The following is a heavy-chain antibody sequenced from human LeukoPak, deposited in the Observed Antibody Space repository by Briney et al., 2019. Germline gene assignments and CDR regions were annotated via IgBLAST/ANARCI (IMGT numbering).Heavy chain of an antibody. J-gene: IGHJ6*02. Sequence: PSETLSLTCTVSGGSISSTNYYWGWIRQPPGKGLEWIGYIYYSGSTNYIPSLKSRVTISVDTSKNQFSLKLSSVTAADTAVYYCARVGFGYSYGYGMDVWGQGTTVTVSS. D-gene: IGHD5-18*01. CDR2: IYYSGST. CDR1: GGSISSTNYY. CDR3: ARVGFGYSYGYGMDV. V-gene: IGHV4-61*05.